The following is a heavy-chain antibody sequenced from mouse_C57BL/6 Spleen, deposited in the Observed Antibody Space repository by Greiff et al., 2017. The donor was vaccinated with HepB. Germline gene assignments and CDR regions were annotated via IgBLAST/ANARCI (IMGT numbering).Heavy chain of an antibody. Sequence: QVQLQQPGAELVKPGASVKLSCKASGYTFTSYWMHWVKQRPGQGLEWIGMIHPNSGSTNYNEKFKSKATLTVDKSSSTAYMQLSSLTSEDSAVYYCARGGYDGYSYYFDYWGQGTTLTVSS. CDR1: GYTFTSYW. J-gene: IGHJ2*01. CDR2: IHPNSGST. D-gene: IGHD2-3*01. V-gene: IGHV1-64*01. CDR3: ARGGYDGYSYYFDY.